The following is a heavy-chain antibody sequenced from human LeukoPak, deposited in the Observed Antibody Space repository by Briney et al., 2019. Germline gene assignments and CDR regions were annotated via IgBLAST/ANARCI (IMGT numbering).Heavy chain of an antibody. J-gene: IGHJ4*02. CDR1: GYTFPSYF. CDR3: ARTAARRFDY. D-gene: IGHD6-6*01. V-gene: IGHV1-46*01. Sequence: ASVKVSCKASGYTFPSYFMHWVRQAPGQGLEWMGIINPTGGSTTYAQKFQGRVSMTRDTSTSTVYMELSSLRSDDTAVYYCARTAARRFDYWGQGTLVTVSS. CDR2: INPTGGST.